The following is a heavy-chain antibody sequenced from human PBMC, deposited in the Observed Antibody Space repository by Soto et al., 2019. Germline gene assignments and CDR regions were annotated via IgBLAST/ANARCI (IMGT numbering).Heavy chain of an antibody. CDR3: ATGTAAPAH. CDR2: ISTSGGTT. Sequence: EVQLLESGGGLVQPGGSLRLSCAASGFTFSNFDMSWVRQAPGKGLEWVSGISTSGGTTYYADSVKGRLTSSRDNSKNTLYLQMTSLRAEDTAVYYCATGTAAPAHWGQGTLVTVSS. D-gene: IGHD6-13*01. J-gene: IGHJ1*01. V-gene: IGHV3-23*01. CDR1: GFTFSNFD.